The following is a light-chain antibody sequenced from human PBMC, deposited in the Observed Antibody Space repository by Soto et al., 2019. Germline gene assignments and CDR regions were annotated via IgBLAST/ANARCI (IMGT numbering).Light chain of an antibody. J-gene: IGLJ2*01. CDR1: ELGAYL. CDR2: QDT. CDR3: QAWDSSTAI. V-gene: IGLV3-1*01. Sequence: SYELTQPPSVSVSPGQTASITCSGDELGAYLACWYQQKPGQPPVLVIYQDTKRPSGIPERFSGSNSGNTATLTISGTQAMDEADYYCQAWDSSTAIFGGGTKLTVL.